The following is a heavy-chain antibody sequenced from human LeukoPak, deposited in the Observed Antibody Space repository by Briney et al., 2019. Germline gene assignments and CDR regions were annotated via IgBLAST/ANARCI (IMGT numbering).Heavy chain of an antibody. Sequence: ASVKVSRKASGYTVTDYYIHWVRQAPGQGLEWMGWINTNTGNPTYAQGFTGRFVFSLDTSVSTAYLQISTLKAEDTAVYYCARGGGWDAFDIWGQGTMVTVSS. CDR2: INTNTGNP. J-gene: IGHJ3*02. CDR3: ARGGGWDAFDI. CDR1: GYTVTDYY. V-gene: IGHV7-4-1*02. D-gene: IGHD6-19*01.